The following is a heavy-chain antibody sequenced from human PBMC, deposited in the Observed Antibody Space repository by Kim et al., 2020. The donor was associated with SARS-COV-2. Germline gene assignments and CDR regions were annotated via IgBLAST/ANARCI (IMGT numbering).Heavy chain of an antibody. J-gene: IGHJ4*02. CDR3: VRAGHYDSSGYLRDFDY. Sequence: SVKRRFTISRDNTKNSLFLQMDSLRADDTAVYYCVRAGHYDSSGYLRDFDYWGQGTMVTVSS. V-gene: IGHV3-11*04. D-gene: IGHD3-22*01.